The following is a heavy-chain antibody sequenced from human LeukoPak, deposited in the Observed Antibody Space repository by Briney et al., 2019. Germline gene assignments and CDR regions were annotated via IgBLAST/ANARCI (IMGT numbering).Heavy chain of an antibody. CDR3: ASTTVWSGYYTYFDY. D-gene: IGHD3-3*01. CDR2: IYYSGST. J-gene: IGHJ4*02. V-gene: IGHV4-39*01. Sequence: SETLSLTCTVSGGSIGSSSYYWGWIRQPPGKGLAWIGSIYYSGSTYYNPSLKSRVTISVDTSKNQFSLKLSSVTAADTAVYYCASTTVWSGYYTYFDYWGQRTLVTVSS. CDR1: GGSIGSSSYY.